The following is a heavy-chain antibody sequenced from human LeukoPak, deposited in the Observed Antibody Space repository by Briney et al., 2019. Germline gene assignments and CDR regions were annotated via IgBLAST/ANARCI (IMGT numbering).Heavy chain of an antibody. CDR3: ARGGSGYSGSWFDP. CDR2: IYYSGST. CDR1: GGSISSYY. J-gene: IGHJ5*02. D-gene: IGHD3-22*01. V-gene: IGHV4-59*08. Sequence: SETLSLTCTVSGGSISSYYWSWIRQPPGKGLEWIGYIYYSGSTNYNPSLKSRVTISVDTSKNQFSLKLSSVTAADTAVYYCARGGSGYSGSWFDPWAREPWSPSPQ.